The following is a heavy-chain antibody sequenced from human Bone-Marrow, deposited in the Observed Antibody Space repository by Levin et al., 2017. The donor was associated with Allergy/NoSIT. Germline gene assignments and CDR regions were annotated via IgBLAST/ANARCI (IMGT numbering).Heavy chain of an antibody. Sequence: GGSLRLSCKASGYTFTGYYMHWVRQAPGQGLEWMGWINPNSGGTNYAQKFQGRLTMTRDTSISTAYMELSRLRSDDTAVYYCARRSWYGIWTDYWGQGTLVTVSS. CDR1: GYTFTGYY. V-gene: IGHV1-2*02. D-gene: IGHD6-13*01. CDR3: ARRSWYGIWTDY. J-gene: IGHJ4*02. CDR2: INPNSGGT.